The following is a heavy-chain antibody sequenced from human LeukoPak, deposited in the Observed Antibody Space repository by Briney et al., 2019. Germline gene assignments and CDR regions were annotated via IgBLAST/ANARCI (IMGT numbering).Heavy chain of an antibody. D-gene: IGHD2-15*01. V-gene: IGHV3-30*18. CDR1: GFTFSSYG. CDR2: ISYDGSNK. J-gene: IGHJ4*02. Sequence: GRSLRLSCAASGFTFSSYGMHWVRQAPGKGLEWVAVISYDGSNKYYADSVKGRFTISRDNSKNTLYLQMNSLRAEDTAVYYCAKDPGGPYCSGGSCYSGAFGYWGQGTLVTVSS. CDR3: AKDPGGPYCSGGSCYSGAFGY.